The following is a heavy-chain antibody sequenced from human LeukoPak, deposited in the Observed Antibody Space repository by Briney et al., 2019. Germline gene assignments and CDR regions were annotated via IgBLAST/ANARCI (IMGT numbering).Heavy chain of an antibody. CDR1: GGTFSSYA. J-gene: IGHJ6*02. D-gene: IGHD6-13*01. CDR2: INPNSGGT. CDR3: ARGAAGIPSYYYGMDV. Sequence: ASVKVSCKASGGTFSSYAISWVRQAPGQGLEWMGWINPNSGGTNYAQKFQGWVTMTRDTSISTAYMELSRLRSDDTAVYYCARGAAGIPSYYYGMDVWGQGTLVTVSS. V-gene: IGHV1-2*04.